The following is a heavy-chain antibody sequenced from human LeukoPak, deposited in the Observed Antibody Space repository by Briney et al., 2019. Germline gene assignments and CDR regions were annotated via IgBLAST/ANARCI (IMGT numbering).Heavy chain of an antibody. CDR1: GFSFSSYA. J-gene: IGHJ2*01. CDR3: AKVSTIIEAGLRYFDL. CDR2: ISDSGGNS. V-gene: IGHV3-23*01. Sequence: GGSLRLSCAASGFSFSSYAMIWVRQAPGKGLEWVSSISDSGGNSFYIDSVKGRFTISRDNSKNTLYLQVNSLRAEDTALYYCAKVSTIIEAGLRYFDLWGRGTLVTVSS. D-gene: IGHD6-19*01.